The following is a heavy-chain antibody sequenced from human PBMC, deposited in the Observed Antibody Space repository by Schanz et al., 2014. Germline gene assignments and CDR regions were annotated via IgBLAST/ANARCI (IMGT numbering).Heavy chain of an antibody. J-gene: IGHJ5*02. CDR2: IIPIVDIT. Sequence: QVQLVQSGAEVRKPGSSVRVSCTASGGTFTSYAFSWVRQAPGQGLEWMGRIIPIVDITNYAQKFQGRVTMTSDTSTSTVYMELSSLRSEDTAVYYCARERGVRGGGVWKVNWFDPWGQGTLVTVSS. CDR1: GGTFTSYA. V-gene: IGHV1-69*04. D-gene: IGHD3-10*01. CDR3: ARERGVRGGGVWKVNWFDP.